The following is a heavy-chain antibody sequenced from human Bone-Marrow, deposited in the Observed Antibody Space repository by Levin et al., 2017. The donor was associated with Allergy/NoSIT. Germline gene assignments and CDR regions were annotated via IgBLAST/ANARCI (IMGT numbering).Heavy chain of an antibody. D-gene: IGHD6-6*01. V-gene: IGHV4-59*01. CDR2: ISYTEGT. J-gene: IGHJ4*02. CDR1: RGSISNYY. CDR3: ARGEYSTSEIDF. Sequence: SETLSLTCTVSRGSISNYYWNWIRQPPGKGLEWIGYISYTEGTNYCPALMSRLTILVDTSANQFSRKLQLVTAADAAVYYYARGEYSTSEIDFWGQGVLITVSS.